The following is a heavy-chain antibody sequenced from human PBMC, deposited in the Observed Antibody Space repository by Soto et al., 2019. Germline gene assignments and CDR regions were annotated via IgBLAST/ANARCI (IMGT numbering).Heavy chain of an antibody. CDR3: ARLGPAALDY. J-gene: IGHJ4*02. D-gene: IGHD2-2*01. CDR1: GGSISSYY. CDR2: IYYNGNT. Sequence: SETLSLTCTVSGGSISSYYWNWIRQSPGKGLEWIGYIYYNGNTNYNPSLKSRVTISVDTSKNQFSLKVYSVTAADTAVYYCARLGPAALDYWGQGTLVTVSS. V-gene: IGHV4-59*08.